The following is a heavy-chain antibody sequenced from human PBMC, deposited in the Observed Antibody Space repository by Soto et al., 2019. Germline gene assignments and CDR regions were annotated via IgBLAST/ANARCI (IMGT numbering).Heavy chain of an antibody. CDR3: GRDAGGDDDMFGY. V-gene: IGHV3-23*01. Sequence: PGGSLRLSCVASGFSFPDYGINWVRQAPGKGLHWVSTIXXXGXNXXXAXXXXGRFTISRDNSKSTVVLQMNSLRAEDTAVYYCGRDAGGDDDMFGYWGQGIQVTVSS. J-gene: IGHJ4*02. CDR2: IXXXGXNX. D-gene: IGHD5-12*01. CDR1: GFSFPDYG.